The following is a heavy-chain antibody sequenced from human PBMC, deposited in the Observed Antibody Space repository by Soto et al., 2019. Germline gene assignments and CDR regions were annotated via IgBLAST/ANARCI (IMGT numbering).Heavy chain of an antibody. CDR2: IYYSGST. D-gene: IGHD6-19*01. CDR3: ARDARAVARRFYGLDV. V-gene: IGHV4-61*01. J-gene: IGHJ6*02. CDR1: GGSVNSGSFY. Sequence: XETLSLTFSVAGGSVNSGSFYWSWIRQSRGKRLEWIGRIYYSGSTNYNPSLTSRLTISIDTSKNQFSLRLSSVTAADTAVYYCARDARAVARRFYGLDVWGPGTTVTVSS.